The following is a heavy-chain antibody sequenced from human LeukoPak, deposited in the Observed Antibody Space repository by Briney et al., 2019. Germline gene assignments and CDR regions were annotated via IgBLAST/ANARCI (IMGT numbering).Heavy chain of an antibody. CDR1: GYTFTNYW. Sequence: GESLKISSKGSGYTFTNYWIGWVRHMPGKGMEWMGISSSGVADTRYTPSSQGPLTIPVDKPVPTAYLQWSTLKASDTAMYYCASNPRYSSGWSYFDYSGHRTPFTVSS. D-gene: IGHD6-19*01. J-gene: IGHJ4*01. V-gene: IGHV5-51*01. CDR2: SSSGVADT. CDR3: ASNPRYSSGWSYFDY.